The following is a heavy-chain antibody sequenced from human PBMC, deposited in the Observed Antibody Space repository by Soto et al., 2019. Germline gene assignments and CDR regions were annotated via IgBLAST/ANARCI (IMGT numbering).Heavy chain of an antibody. CDR2: ISAYNGNT. V-gene: IGHV1-18*01. J-gene: IGHJ3*02. D-gene: IGHD3-22*01. Sequence: ASVKVSCKASGYTFTSYGISWVRQAPGQGLEWMGWISAYNGNTNCAQKLQGRVTMTTDTSTSTAYMELRSLRSDDTAVYYCARDYYDSSGYWGLDAFDIWGQGTMVTVSS. CDR3: ARDYYDSSGYWGLDAFDI. CDR1: GYTFTSYG.